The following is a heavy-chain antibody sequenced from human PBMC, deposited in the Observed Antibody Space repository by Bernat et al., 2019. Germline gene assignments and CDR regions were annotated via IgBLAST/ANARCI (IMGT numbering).Heavy chain of an antibody. CDR2: IYHSGST. CDR3: AGWGSTVPWGY. V-gene: IGHV4-30-2*01. D-gene: IGHD3-16*01. Sequence: QLQLQESGSGLVKPSQTLSLTCAVSGGSISSGGYSWSWIRQPPGKGLEWIGYIYHSGSTYYNPSLKSRVTISVDRSKNQFSLKLSSVTATDTAVYYCAGWGSTVPWGYWGQGTLVTVSS. J-gene: IGHJ4*02. CDR1: GGSISSGGYS.